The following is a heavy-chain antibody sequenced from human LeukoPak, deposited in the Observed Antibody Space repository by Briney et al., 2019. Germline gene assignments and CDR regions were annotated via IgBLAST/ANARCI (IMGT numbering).Heavy chain of an antibody. Sequence: PGGSLRLSCAASGFTFSSYGMHWVRQAPGKGLEWVAVISYDGSNKYYADSVKGRFTISRDNSKNTLYLQMNSLRAEDTAVYYCARHRRGYSYGYYYYYYMDVWGKGTTVTISS. CDR3: ARHRRGYSYGYYYYYYMDV. V-gene: IGHV3-30*03. J-gene: IGHJ6*03. CDR2: ISYDGSNK. D-gene: IGHD5-18*01. CDR1: GFTFSSYG.